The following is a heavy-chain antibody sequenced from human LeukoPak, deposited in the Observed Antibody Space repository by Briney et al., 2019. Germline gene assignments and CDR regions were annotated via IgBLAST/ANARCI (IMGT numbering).Heavy chain of an antibody. CDR2: ISYDGSNK. J-gene: IGHJ4*02. D-gene: IGHD5-12*01. Sequence: GRSLRLSCAASGFTFSSYGMHWVRQAPGKGLEWVAVISYDGSNKYYADSVKGRFTISRDNSKNTLYLQMNSLRAEDTAVYYCAKDAAIVVTNGDFDYWGPGTLVTVSS. V-gene: IGHV3-30*18. CDR3: AKDAAIVVTNGDFDY. CDR1: GFTFSSYG.